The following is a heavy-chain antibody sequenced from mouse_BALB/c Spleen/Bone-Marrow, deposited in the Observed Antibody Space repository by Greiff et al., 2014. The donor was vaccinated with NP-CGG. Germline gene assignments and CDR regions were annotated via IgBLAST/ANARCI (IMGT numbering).Heavy chain of an antibody. CDR2: IDPANENT. CDR3: ARNYGSSLDY. CDR1: GFNIEDSY. J-gene: IGHJ2*01. Sequence: VTLKECGAEIVKPGASVKSSCTTSGFNIEDSYIYWMKQRPEQGLEWIGRIDPANENTKYDPKFQGKATITVDTSSATAYLQLSSLTSEDTAVYYCARNYGSSLDYWGQGTTLTVSS. D-gene: IGHD1-1*01. V-gene: IGHV14-3*02.